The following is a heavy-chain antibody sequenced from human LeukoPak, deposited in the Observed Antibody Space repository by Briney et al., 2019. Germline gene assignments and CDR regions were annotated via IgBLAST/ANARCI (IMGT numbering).Heavy chain of an antibody. V-gene: IGHV3-66*01. D-gene: IGHD4-23*01. CDR3: AIVGNPPNDY. J-gene: IGHJ4*02. Sequence: PGGSLRLSCAASGFTVSSNYMSWVRQAPGKGLEWVSVIYSGGSTYYADSVKDRFIISRDNSKNTLYLQMNSLRAEDTAVYYCAIVGNPPNDYWGQGTLVTVSS. CDR1: GFTVSSNY. CDR2: IYSGGST.